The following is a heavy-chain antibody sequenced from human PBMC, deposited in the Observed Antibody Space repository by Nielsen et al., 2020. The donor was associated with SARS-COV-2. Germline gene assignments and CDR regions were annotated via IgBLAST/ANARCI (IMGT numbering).Heavy chain of an antibody. CDR1: GFTFSSYS. D-gene: IGHD6-13*01. CDR2: IGGSGRDT. CDR3: AKNSAAATNGLDY. J-gene: IGHJ4*02. V-gene: IGHV3-23*01. Sequence: GGSLRLSCAASGFTFSSYSMNWVRQAPGKGLEWVSGIGGSGRDTYYANSVKGRFTISRDNSRNTLYLQMNSLTAEDTAVYYCAKNSAAATNGLDYWGQGTLVTVSS.